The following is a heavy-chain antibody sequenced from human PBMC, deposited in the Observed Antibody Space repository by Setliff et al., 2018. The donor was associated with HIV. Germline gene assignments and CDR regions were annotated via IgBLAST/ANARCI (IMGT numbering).Heavy chain of an antibody. CDR1: GYDFTSTA. Sequence: GASVKVSCKASGYDFTSTAINWVRQAPGQGLEWMGWINTNTGNPTYVQDFTGRFVFSLDTSVSTAYLQISSLKSDDTAVYYCARDRATKLDYWGQGTLVTSPQ. J-gene: IGHJ4*02. CDR2: INTNTGNP. CDR3: ARDRATKLDY. V-gene: IGHV7-4-1*02.